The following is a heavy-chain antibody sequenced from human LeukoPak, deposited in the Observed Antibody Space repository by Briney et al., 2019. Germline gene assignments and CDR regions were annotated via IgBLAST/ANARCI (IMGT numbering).Heavy chain of an antibody. J-gene: IGHJ6*03. CDR3: AREYSSSWYCYYYYMDV. CDR1: GGSISSGSYY. CDR2: IYYSGST. Sequence: SETLSLTCTVSGGSISSGSYYWGWIRQPPGKGLEWIGNIYYSGSTYYNPSLKSRVSISVDTSKNQFSLKLTSVTAADTAVYYCAREYSSSWYCYYYYMDVWGKGTTVTISS. V-gene: IGHV4-39*07. D-gene: IGHD6-13*01.